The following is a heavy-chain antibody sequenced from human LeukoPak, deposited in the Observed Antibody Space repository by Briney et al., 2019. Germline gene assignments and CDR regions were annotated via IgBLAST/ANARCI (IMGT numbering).Heavy chain of an antibody. CDR1: GYTFTTYF. V-gene: IGHV1-46*01. J-gene: IGHJ4*02. Sequence: ASVKVSCKTSGYTFTTYFLHWVRQAPGQGLEYMGIINPTGGTTIYAQRFQGRVTMTRDMSTSTVSMELSSLTSDDTAVYYCARDYYYYDSSGYSAWGQGTLVTVSS. CDR3: ARDYYYYDSSGYSA. CDR2: INPTGGTT. D-gene: IGHD3-22*01.